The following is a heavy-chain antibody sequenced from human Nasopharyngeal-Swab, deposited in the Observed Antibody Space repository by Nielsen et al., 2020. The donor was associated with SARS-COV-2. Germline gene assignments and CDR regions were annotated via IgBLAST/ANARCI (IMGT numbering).Heavy chain of an antibody. CDR2: VSGSGRIT. V-gene: IGHV3-23*01. D-gene: IGHD3-16*01. Sequence: GESLKISCTTSGFTFSSYAMNWVRQDPGKGLEWVSSVSGSGRITHYANSVKGRFAISRDNSKNTLYLQMNSLRVEDTAIYYCAKSGSEYDYDHIPVTIDFWGQGTLVAVSS. CDR3: AKSGSEYDYDHIPVTIDF. CDR1: GFTFSSYA. J-gene: IGHJ4*02.